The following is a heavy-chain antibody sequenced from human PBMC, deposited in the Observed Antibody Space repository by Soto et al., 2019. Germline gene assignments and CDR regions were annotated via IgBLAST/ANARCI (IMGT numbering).Heavy chain of an antibody. J-gene: IGHJ6*03. CDR2: ISYDGSNK. V-gene: IGHV3-30*18. D-gene: IGHD4-17*01. Sequence: PGGSLRLSCAASGFTFSSYGMHWVRQAPGKGLEWVAVISYDGSNKYYADSVKGRFTISRDNSKNTLYLQMNSLRAEDMAVYYCAKVKTTPTEAPIFYYYYYMDVWGKGTTVTVSS. CDR1: GFTFSSYG. CDR3: AKVKTTPTEAPIFYYYYYMDV.